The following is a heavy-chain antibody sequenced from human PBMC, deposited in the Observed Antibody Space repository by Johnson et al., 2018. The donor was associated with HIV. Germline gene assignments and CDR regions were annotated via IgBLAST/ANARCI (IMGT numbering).Heavy chain of an antibody. V-gene: IGHV3-23*04. CDR2: ISGSGSNK. Sequence: VQLVESGGGLVQPGGSLRLSCAASGFTFSSYAMSWVRQAPGKGLEWVSEISGSGSNKYYADSVKGRFTISRDNSKNTLYLQMNSLRAEDTAVYYCARRWELLKTTDAFDIWGQGTMVTVSS. J-gene: IGHJ3*02. D-gene: IGHD1-26*01. CDR1: GFTFSSYA. CDR3: ARRWELLKTTDAFDI.